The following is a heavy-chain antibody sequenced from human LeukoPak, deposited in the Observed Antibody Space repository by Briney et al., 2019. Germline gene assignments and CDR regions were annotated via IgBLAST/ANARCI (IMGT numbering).Heavy chain of an antibody. CDR3: SLKFGELRAFDI. D-gene: IGHD3-10*01. Sequence: GASVKVSCKASGYTFTGYYMHWVRQAPGQGLEWMGWINPNSGGTNYAQKFQGRVTMTRDTSTSTAYMELSRLRSDDTAVYYCSLKFGELRAFDIWGQGTMVTVSS. CDR2: INPNSGGT. CDR1: GYTFTGYY. V-gene: IGHV1-2*02. J-gene: IGHJ3*02.